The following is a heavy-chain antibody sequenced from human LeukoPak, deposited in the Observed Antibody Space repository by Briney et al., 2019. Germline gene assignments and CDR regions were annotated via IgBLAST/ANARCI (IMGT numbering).Heavy chain of an antibody. J-gene: IGHJ4*02. CDR2: MYYTGRT. CDR1: GDSMSYYY. V-gene: IGHV4-59*01. CDR3: TRITIHGNSDY. Sequence: SETLSLTCTVSGDSMSYYYWSWIRQTPGKGLEWLGYMYYTGRTKYNPSLKSRVTFSLDMSKNQFSLKVDSVTAADTAMYYCTRITIHGNSDYWGQGTLVTVSS. D-gene: IGHD5-24*01.